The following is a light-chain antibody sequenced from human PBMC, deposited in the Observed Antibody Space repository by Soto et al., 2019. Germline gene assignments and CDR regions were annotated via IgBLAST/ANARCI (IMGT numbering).Light chain of an antibody. Sequence: QSVLTQPASVSGSPGQSITISCTGTSSDVGGYNYVSWFQQHPGKAPKLKIYEVSNRPSGVSNRFSGSKSGYTASLTISELKAEDEADYYCTSFTSSRTWVFGGGTK. CDR2: EVS. CDR3: TSFTSSRTWV. V-gene: IGLV2-14*03. J-gene: IGLJ3*02. CDR1: SSDVGGYNY.